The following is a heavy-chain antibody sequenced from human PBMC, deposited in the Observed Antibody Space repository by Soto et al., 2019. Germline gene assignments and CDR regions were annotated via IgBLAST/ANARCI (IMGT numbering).Heavy chain of an antibody. J-gene: IGHJ4*02. CDR3: ARGGGYDSFDY. Sequence: SETLSLTCTVSGASISYGGFSRSWIRQSPGEGLEWIGYISHLESTYFHPSFKSRLTMSIDRTRNQFSLKLSSVTAADMAVYYCARGGGYDSFDYWGQGVLVTVS. CDR1: GASISYGGFS. V-gene: IGHV4-30-2*06. CDR2: ISHLEST. D-gene: IGHD5-12*01.